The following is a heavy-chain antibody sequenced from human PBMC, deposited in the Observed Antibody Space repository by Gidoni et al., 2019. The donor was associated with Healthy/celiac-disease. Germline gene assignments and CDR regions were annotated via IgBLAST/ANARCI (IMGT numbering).Heavy chain of an antibody. CDR1: GFPFSSYG. CDR3: AKDEGAGYSYGPDY. J-gene: IGHJ4*02. Sequence: QVQLVESGGGVVQPGRSLRLSCAASGFPFSSYGMHWVRQAPGKGLEWVAVISYGGSNKYYADSVKGRFTISRDNSKNTLYLQMNSLRAEDTAVYYCAKDEGAGYSYGPDYWGQGTLVTVSS. CDR2: ISYGGSNK. D-gene: IGHD5-18*01. V-gene: IGHV3-30*18.